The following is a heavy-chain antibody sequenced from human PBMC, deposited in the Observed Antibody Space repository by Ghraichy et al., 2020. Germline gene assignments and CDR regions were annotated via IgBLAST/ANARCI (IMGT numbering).Heavy chain of an antibody. CDR2: IIPIFGTA. V-gene: IGHV1-69*13. CDR1: GGTFSSYA. CDR3: ARNREDYDFWSGYTKRYYYYGMDV. J-gene: IGHJ6*02. D-gene: IGHD3-3*01. Sequence: SVKVSCKASGGTFSSYAISWVRQAPGQGLEWMGGIIPIFGTANYAQKFQGRVTITADESTSTAYMELSSLRSEDTAVYYCARNREDYDFWSGYTKRYYYYGMDVWGQGTTVTVSS.